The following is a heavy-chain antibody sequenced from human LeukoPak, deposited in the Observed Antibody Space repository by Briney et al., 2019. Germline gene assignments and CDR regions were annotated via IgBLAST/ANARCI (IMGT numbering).Heavy chain of an antibody. CDR3: ARSSRIPYCSGNSCYPTDFDF. V-gene: IGHV3-74*01. CDR1: GFSFTIYW. CDR2: ISGNGRST. Sequence: GGSLRLSCATSGFSFTIYWLHWVRQGPGKGPVWVSRISGNGRSTSYADSVKGRFTISRDNAKDTLYLYMTSLRVEDSAVYYCARSSRIPYCSGNSCYPTDFDFWGQGTLVTVSS. D-gene: IGHD2-15*01. J-gene: IGHJ4*02.